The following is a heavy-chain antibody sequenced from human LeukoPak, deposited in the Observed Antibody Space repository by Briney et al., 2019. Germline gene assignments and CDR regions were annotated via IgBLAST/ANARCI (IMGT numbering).Heavy chain of an antibody. V-gene: IGHV4-30-4*08. Sequence: SQTLSLTCTVSGGSISSGDYYWSWIRQPPGKGLEWIGYIYYSGSTYYNPSLKSRVTISVDTSKNQFSLKLSSVTAADTAVYYCARSADFWSGTPSYFDYWGQGTLVTVSS. CDR3: ARSADFWSGTPSYFDY. CDR1: GGSISSGDYY. D-gene: IGHD3-3*01. J-gene: IGHJ4*02. CDR2: IYYSGST.